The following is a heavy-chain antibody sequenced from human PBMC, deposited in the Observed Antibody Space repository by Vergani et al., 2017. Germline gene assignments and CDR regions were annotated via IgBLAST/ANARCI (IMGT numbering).Heavy chain of an antibody. CDR2: INPNSGGT. V-gene: IGHV1-2*02. CDR3: ASGTIFGVVSPWAFDI. J-gene: IGHJ3*02. D-gene: IGHD3-3*01. Sequence: QVQLVQSGAEVKKPGASVKVSCKASGYTFTGYYMHWVRQAPGQGVEWMGWINPNSGGTNYAQKFQGRVTMTRDTSISTAYMELSRLRSDDTAVYYCASGTIFGVVSPWAFDIWGQGTMVTVAS. CDR1: GYTFTGYY.